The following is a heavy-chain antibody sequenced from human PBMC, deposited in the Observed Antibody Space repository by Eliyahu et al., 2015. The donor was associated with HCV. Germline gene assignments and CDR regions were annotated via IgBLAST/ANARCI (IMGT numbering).Heavy chain of an antibody. CDR2: IIPYXGTA. CDR1: GGAFSSSA. Sequence: QVRLVQSGAEVKKPGSSVKVSCKSSGGAFSSSAFSWVRQAPGQGPXWMGGIIPYXGTANYAQSFQGRVSITADESTTTVFMELSRLRSEDTAVYYCAKYYGSGSYYKGVYYYYAMDVWGQGTTVTVSS. V-gene: IGHV1-69*01. D-gene: IGHD3-10*01. CDR3: AKYYGSGSYYKGVYYYYAMDV. J-gene: IGHJ6*02.